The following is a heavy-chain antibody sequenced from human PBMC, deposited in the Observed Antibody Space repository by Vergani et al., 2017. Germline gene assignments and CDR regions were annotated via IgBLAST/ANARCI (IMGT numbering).Heavy chain of an antibody. J-gene: IGHJ4*02. Sequence: QVQLQESGPGLVKPSETLSLTCTVSGGSISSSSYYWGWIRQPPGKGLEWIGSIYYSGSTYYNPSLKSRVTISVDTSKNQFSLKLSSVTAADTAVYYCARLWDGRYFDYWGQGTLVTVSS. D-gene: IGHD1-26*01. CDR3: ARLWDGRYFDY. CDR2: IYYSGST. CDR1: GGSISSSSYY. V-gene: IGHV4-39*01.